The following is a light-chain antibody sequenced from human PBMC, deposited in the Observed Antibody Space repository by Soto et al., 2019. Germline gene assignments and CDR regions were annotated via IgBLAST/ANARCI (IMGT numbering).Light chain of an antibody. CDR3: QQYYVTPLT. V-gene: IGKV4-1*01. CDR2: WAS. CDR1: QSVLYGSDNKNY. Sequence: DIVMTQAPDSLAGSLGEMATIEFKSSQSVLYGSDNKNYLAWYQQKKGQPPKLLIYWASTRESGVPDRFSGSGYGTDFNLTITSLQAGDVAVYYCQQYYVTPLTFGGGTKVDIK. J-gene: IGKJ4*01.